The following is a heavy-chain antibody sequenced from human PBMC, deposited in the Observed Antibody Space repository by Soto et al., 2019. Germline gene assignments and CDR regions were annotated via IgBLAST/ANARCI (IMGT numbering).Heavy chain of an antibody. CDR3: AHKGGRGAGMDV. D-gene: IGHD2-15*01. Sequence: QITLKESGPTLVKPTQTLTLTCTFSGFSLSTSGVGVAWIRQSPGKALEWLALIYWDDDERYGPSLKTRLTITKDTSKNHVVLTMTNMDPVDTATYYCAHKGGRGAGMDVWGQGTTVTVSS. CDR2: IYWDDDE. V-gene: IGHV2-5*05. CDR1: GFSLSTSGVG. J-gene: IGHJ6*02.